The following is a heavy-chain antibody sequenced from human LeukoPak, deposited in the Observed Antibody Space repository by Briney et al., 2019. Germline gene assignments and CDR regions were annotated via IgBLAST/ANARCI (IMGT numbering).Heavy chain of an antibody. CDR1: GFTFSSYS. Sequence: GVSLRLSCAASGFTFSSYSMNWVRQAPGKGLEWVSSISTSSSYIYYADSVKGRFTISRDNTKNSLYLEMNSQRAEDTAVYYCARHATTVTTLSAFDIWGQGTMVTVSS. V-gene: IGHV3-21*01. D-gene: IGHD4-17*01. J-gene: IGHJ3*02. CDR3: ARHATTVTTLSAFDI. CDR2: ISTSSSYI.